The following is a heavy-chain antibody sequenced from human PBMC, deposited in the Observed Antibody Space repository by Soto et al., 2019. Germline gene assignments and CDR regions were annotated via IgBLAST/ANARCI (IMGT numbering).Heavy chain of an antibody. CDR1: GYTFSNYW. Sequence: EVQLVESGGGLVQPGGSLRLSCAASGYTFSNYWMHWVRQAPGMGLVWVSRIDNDGRTTNYADSVMGRFTISRDNAKDTLYLQMDSRRAEVTAVYYCTSVLGGASSNWGPGTLVTVSS. V-gene: IGHV3-74*01. D-gene: IGHD3-16*01. CDR3: TSVLGGASSN. J-gene: IGHJ4*02. CDR2: IDNDGRTT.